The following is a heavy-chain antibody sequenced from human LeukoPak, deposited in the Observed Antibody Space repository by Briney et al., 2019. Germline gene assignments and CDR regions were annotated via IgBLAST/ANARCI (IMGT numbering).Heavy chain of an antibody. D-gene: IGHD3-22*01. J-gene: IGHJ6*02. CDR1: GGSISSSSYY. CDR3: ARDGSDYYDSSPQSGYYYGMDV. CDR2: IYYSGST. V-gene: IGHV4-39*07. Sequence: SETLSLTCTVSGGSISSSSYYWGWIRQPPGKGLEWIGSIYYSGSTYYNPSLKSRVTISVDTSKNQFSLKLSSVTAADTAVYYCARDGSDYYDSSPQSGYYYGMDVWGQGTTVTVSS.